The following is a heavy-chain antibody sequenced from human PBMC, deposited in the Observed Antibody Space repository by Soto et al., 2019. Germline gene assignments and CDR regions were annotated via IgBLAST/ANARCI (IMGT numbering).Heavy chain of an antibody. CDR2: ISGGGGSA. CDR3: ARRTSGWYLDY. D-gene: IGHD6-19*01. Sequence: EVQLLESGGGLVQPGGSLRLSCAASGFTFSSYAMSWVRQAPGKGLEWVSTISGGGGSAYYADAVKGRFTISKDNTKNALYMQINSLTADKTALYYGARRTSGWYLDYWGQGTLVTVSS. J-gene: IGHJ4*02. CDR1: GFTFSSYA. V-gene: IGHV3-23*01.